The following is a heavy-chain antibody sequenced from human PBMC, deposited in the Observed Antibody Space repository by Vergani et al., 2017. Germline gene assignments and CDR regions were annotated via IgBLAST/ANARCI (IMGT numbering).Heavy chain of an antibody. CDR2: IYYSGST. D-gene: IGHD6-13*01. CDR1: GGSISSYY. V-gene: IGHV4-59*01. J-gene: IGHJ5*02. Sequence: QVQLQESGPGLVKPSETLSLTCTVSGGSISSYYWSWIRQPPGKGLEWIGYIYYSGSTNYNPSLKSPVTISVDTSKNQFSLKLSSVTAADTAVYYCARVGSSWYRWFDPWGQGTLVTVSS. CDR3: ARVGSSWYRWFDP.